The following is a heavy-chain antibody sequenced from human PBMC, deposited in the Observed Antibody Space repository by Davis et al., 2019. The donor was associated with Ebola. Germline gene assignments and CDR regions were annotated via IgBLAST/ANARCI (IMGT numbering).Heavy chain of an antibody. CDR2: IYYSGST. Sequence: SETLSLTCSVSGGSISGYYWTWIRQPPGKGLEWIGYIYYSGSTKYNPSLKSRVTMSVDTSKNQFSLKLSSVTAADTAVYYCARVGGIVVVPAAMRYYYGMDVWGKGTTVTVSS. CDR3: ARVGGIVVVPAAMRYYYGMDV. V-gene: IGHV4-59*12. J-gene: IGHJ6*04. D-gene: IGHD2-2*01. CDR1: GGSISGYY.